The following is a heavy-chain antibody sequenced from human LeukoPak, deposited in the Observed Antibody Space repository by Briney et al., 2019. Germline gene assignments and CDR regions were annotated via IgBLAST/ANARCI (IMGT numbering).Heavy chain of an antibody. CDR3: ARGGYGDYPWFDP. J-gene: IGHJ5*02. CDR1: GYTFTSCY. D-gene: IGHD4-17*01. Sequence: ASVKVSCKASGYTFTSCYMHWVRRAPGQGLEWMGIINPSGGSTSYAQKFQGRVTMTRDTSTSTVYMELSSLRSEDTAVYYCARGGYGDYPWFDPWGQGTLVTVS. V-gene: IGHV1-46*01. CDR2: INPSGGST.